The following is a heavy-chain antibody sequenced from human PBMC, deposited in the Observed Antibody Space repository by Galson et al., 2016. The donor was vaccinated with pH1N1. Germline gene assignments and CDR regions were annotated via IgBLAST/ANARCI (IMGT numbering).Heavy chain of an antibody. J-gene: IGHJ4*02. CDR3: ARKYSGLDY. V-gene: IGHV3-7*04. Sequence: SLRLSCAASGFSFGSHWMTWVRQAAGKGLEWVANINQDGNGKYYVDSVKGRFTISRGNAQNSLYLQIDNLRVDDTAVYYCARKYSGLDYWGQGTLVTVSS. CDR1: GFSFGSHW. CDR2: INQDGNGK. D-gene: IGHD5-18*01.